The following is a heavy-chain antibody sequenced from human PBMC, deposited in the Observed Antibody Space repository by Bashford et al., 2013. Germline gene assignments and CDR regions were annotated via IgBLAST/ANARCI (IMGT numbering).Heavy chain of an antibody. CDR1: GGSISSGGYY. Sequence: SETLSLTCTVSGGSISSGGYYWSWIRQHPGKGLEWIGYIYYSGSTYYNPSLKSRVTISVDTSKNQFSLKLSSVTAADTAVYYCARVGQAVTNPTFELWGQGTTVTVSS. CDR2: IYYSGST. J-gene: IGHJ6*02. V-gene: IGHV4-31*03. CDR3: ARVGQAVTNPTFEL. D-gene: IGHD3-16*01.